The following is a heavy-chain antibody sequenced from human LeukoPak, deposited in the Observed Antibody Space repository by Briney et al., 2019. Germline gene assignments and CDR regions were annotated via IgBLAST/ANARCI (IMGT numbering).Heavy chain of an antibody. CDR2: INHSGST. CDR1: GGSFSGYY. J-gene: IGHJ4*02. CDR3: VLFTMVRGVPG. V-gene: IGHV4-34*01. Sequence: SETLSLTCAVYGGSFSGYYWSWIRQPPGKGLEWIGEINHSGSTNYNPSLKSRVTISVDTSKNQFSLKLSSVTAADTAVYYCVLFTMVRGVPGWGQGTLVTVSS. D-gene: IGHD3-10*01.